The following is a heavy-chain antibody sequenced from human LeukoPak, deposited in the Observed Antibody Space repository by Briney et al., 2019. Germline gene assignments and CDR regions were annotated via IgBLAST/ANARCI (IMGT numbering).Heavy chain of an antibody. Sequence: GGSLRLSCAASGFIFTNAWMSWVRQAPGKGLEWVGRIESKTDGGTTDYGAPVKGRFTISRDDSKNTLYLQMNSLKTEDTAVYYCATGDYYDSSGTFDYWGQGALVTVSS. D-gene: IGHD3-22*01. V-gene: IGHV3-15*04. CDR1: GFIFTNAW. J-gene: IGHJ4*02. CDR2: IESKTDGGTT. CDR3: ATGDYYDSSGTFDY.